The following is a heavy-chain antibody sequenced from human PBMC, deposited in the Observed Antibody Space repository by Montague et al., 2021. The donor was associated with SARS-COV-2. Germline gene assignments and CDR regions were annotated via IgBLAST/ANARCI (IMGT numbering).Heavy chain of an antibody. CDR3: ARCSIGYSILDD. CDR2: VSHSGRT. V-gene: IGHV4-34*01. D-gene: IGHD6-19*01. Sequence: SETLSLTCSVYGGSFSGYYWSWIRQLPGKGLEWIGEVSHSGRTNYNPSLKSRVTISIEPSKNHFSLQLRSVTAADTAVYYCARCSIGYSILDDWGQGSTVTVSS. CDR1: GGSFSGYY. J-gene: IGHJ6*02.